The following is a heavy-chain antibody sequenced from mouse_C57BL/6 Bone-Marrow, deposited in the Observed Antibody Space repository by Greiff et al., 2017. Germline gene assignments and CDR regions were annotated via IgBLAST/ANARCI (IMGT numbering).Heavy chain of an antibody. CDR1: GYTFTSYW. CDR2: IDPSDSYT. D-gene: IGHD2-3*01. CDR3: ARLYDGYYFYFDY. Sequence: QVQLQQPGAELVMPGASVKLSCKASGYTFTSYWMHWVKQRPGQGLEWIGEIDPSDSYTNYNQKFKGKSTLTVDKSSSTAYMQLSILTSEDSAVYYCARLYDGYYFYFDYWGQGTTLTVSS. V-gene: IGHV1-69*01. J-gene: IGHJ2*01.